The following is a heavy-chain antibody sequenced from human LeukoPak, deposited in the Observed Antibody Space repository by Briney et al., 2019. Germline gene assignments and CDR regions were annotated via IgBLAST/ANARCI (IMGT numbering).Heavy chain of an antibody. Sequence: GGSLRLSCAASGFTFSSYGMHWVRQAPGKGLEWVAVISYDGSNKYYADSVKGRFTISRDNSKNTLYLQMTSLRAEDTAVYYCAKLGYYYDSSGEFDYWGQGTLVTVSS. J-gene: IGHJ4*02. CDR1: GFTFSSYG. V-gene: IGHV3-30*18. CDR2: ISYDGSNK. D-gene: IGHD3-22*01. CDR3: AKLGYYYDSSGEFDY.